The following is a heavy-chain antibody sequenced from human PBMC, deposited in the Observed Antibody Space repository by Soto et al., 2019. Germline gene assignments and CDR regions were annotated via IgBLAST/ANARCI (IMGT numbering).Heavy chain of an antibody. D-gene: IGHD5-18*01. CDR2: IDPSDSNS. CDR3: ARRNDKVERYSYRY. Sequence: PRESLKISCKSSGYSFSSYCISWVRQMPGKGLEWMGRIDPSDSNSNYSPSFQGHVTISADKSISTAYLQWSSLKASDSAIYYCARRNDKVERYSYRYWGQGTLVTVSS. V-gene: IGHV5-10-1*01. J-gene: IGHJ4*02. CDR1: GYSFSSYC.